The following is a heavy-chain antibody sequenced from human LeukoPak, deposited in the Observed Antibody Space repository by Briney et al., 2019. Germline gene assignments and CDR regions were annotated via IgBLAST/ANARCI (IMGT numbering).Heavy chain of an antibody. CDR2: INHSGST. V-gene: IGHV4-34*01. CDR1: GGSISSYY. J-gene: IGHJ3*02. D-gene: IGHD4-23*01. CDR3: ARRPPVVTPRVSAFDI. Sequence: SETLSLTCTVSGGSISSYYWSWIRQPPGKGLEWIGEINHSGSTDYNPSLKSRVTISVDTSKNQFSLKLSSVTAADTAVYYCARRPPVVTPRVSAFDIWGQGTMVTVSS.